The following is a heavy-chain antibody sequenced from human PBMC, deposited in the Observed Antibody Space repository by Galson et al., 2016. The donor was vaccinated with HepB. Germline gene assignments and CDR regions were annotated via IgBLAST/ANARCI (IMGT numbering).Heavy chain of an antibody. CDR2: IHHSGST. Sequence: TLSLTCAVSGGSFSDDTWWTWVRQPPGKGLEWIGEIHHSGSTNYNPSLKSRVTISVDRSKPQFSLKLNSVTAADTALYYCARGGNWVFDDWGQGTLVSVSS. J-gene: IGHJ4*02. V-gene: IGHV4-4*02. CDR3: ARGGNWVFDD. D-gene: IGHD7-27*01. CDR1: GGSFSDDTW.